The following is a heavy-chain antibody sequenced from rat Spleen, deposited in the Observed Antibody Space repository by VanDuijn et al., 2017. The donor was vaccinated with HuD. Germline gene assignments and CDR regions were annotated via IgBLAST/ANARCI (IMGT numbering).Heavy chain of an antibody. V-gene: IGHV5-25*01. CDR2: ITTSGDNT. CDR1: GFTFSNYY. Sequence: EVQLVESGGGLVQPGRSMKLSCVASGFTFSNYYMAWVRQAPTKGLEWVASITTSGDNTYYRDSVKGRFTISRDNAKSTLYLQMDSLRSEDTATYFCARHVDYWGQGVMVTVSS. J-gene: IGHJ2*01. CDR3: ARHVDY.